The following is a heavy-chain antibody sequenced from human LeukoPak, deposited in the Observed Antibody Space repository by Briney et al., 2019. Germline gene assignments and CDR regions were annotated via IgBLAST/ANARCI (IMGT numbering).Heavy chain of an antibody. CDR2: INLSGGYT. Sequence: ASVKVSCKASGYTFTSYYMHWVRQAPGQGLEWMGIINLSGGYTSNAQKFRGRVTMTRDNAKNSLYLQMNSLRAEDTAVYYCARDQGITMVRGVINYWGQGTLVTVSS. J-gene: IGHJ4*02. CDR1: GYTFTSYY. CDR3: ARDQGITMVRGVINY. V-gene: IGHV1-46*01. D-gene: IGHD3-10*01.